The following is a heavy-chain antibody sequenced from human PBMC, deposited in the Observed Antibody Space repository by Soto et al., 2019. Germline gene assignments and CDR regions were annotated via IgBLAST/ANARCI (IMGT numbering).Heavy chain of an antibody. D-gene: IGHD6-19*01. CDR1: GFSLSASGVA. V-gene: IGHV2-5*02. Sequence: QITLKESGPTLVKPTQTLTLTCTFSGFSLSASGVAVAWIRQPPGKALECLALMYWDDDKRYSPTLKSRLTIPKDTTKHQEVLTITNMEPVDTATYYCAHRGLIAVAAPFDDWGQGTLVTVSS. CDR2: MYWDDDK. CDR3: AHRGLIAVAAPFDD. J-gene: IGHJ4*02.